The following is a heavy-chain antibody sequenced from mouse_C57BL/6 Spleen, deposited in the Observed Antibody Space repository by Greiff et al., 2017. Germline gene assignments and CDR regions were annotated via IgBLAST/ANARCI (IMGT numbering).Heavy chain of an antibody. Sequence: QVQLQQPGAELVKPGASVKMSCKASGYTFTSYWITWVKQRPGQGLERFGDIYPGSGGTNYNEKATSKAALTVATSSSTAYMQLSSLTSEDAAVDYWAGKYDGGSSAWFAYWGQGTLVTVSA. CDR3: AGKYDGGSSAWFAY. CDR2: IYPGSGGT. D-gene: IGHD1-1*01. V-gene: IGHV1-55*01. CDR1: GYTFTSYW. J-gene: IGHJ3*01.